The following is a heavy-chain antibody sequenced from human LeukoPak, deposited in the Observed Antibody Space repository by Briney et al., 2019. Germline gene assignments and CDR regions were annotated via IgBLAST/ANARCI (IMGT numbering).Heavy chain of an antibody. CDR3: ARGPPGGKYYYMDV. V-gene: IGHV3-13*01. J-gene: IGHJ6*03. CDR2: IGTASYT. CDR1: GFTFSSFD. Sequence: GGSLRLSCAASGFTFSSFDMHWVRQPTGQGLEWVSTIGTASYTYYPGSVEGRFTLSRDNAKNSLYLQMNSLTAGDTAVYYCARGPPGGKYYYMDVWGKGTTVTVSS. D-gene: IGHD4-23*01.